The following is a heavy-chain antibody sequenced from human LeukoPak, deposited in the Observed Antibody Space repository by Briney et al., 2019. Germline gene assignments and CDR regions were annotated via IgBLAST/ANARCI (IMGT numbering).Heavy chain of an antibody. Sequence: ASVKVSCKASGYTFTGYYVHWLRQAPGQGLGWMGWINPYSGGTNYEQTFQGRVTMTRDTSIATVYMELSRLKSDDTAMYYCARAPVASEFDYWGQGAQVTVSS. D-gene: IGHD4-23*01. CDR1: GYTFTGYY. J-gene: IGHJ4*02. CDR2: INPYSGGT. CDR3: ARAPVASEFDY. V-gene: IGHV1-2*02.